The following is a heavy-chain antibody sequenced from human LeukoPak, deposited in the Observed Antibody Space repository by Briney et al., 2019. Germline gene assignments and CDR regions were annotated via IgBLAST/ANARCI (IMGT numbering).Heavy chain of an antibody. CDR2: ISAYNGNT. V-gene: IGHV1-18*01. D-gene: IGHD2-2*02. CDR1: SHTFTSYG. Sequence: GASVKVSCKASSHTFTSYGLSWVRQAPGQGLEWMGWISAYNGNTNYAQKLQGRVTMTTDTSTSTAYMELRSLRSDDTAVYYCARCGYQLLYGDWFDPWGQGTLVTVSS. J-gene: IGHJ5*02. CDR3: ARCGYQLLYGDWFDP.